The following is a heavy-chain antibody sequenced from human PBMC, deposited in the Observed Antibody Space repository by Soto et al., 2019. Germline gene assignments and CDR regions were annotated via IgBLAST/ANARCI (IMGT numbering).Heavy chain of an antibody. D-gene: IGHD3-22*01. CDR3: AKAPYYYDSSGYPYYYYGMDV. V-gene: IGHV3-30*18. Sequence: QVQLVESGGGVVQPGRSLRLSCAASGFTFSSYGMHWVRQAPGKGLEWVAVISYDGSNKYYADSVKGRFTISRDNSKNPLYLQMNSLRAEDTAVYYCAKAPYYYDSSGYPYYYYGMDVWGQGTTVTVSS. CDR2: ISYDGSNK. CDR1: GFTFSSYG. J-gene: IGHJ6*02.